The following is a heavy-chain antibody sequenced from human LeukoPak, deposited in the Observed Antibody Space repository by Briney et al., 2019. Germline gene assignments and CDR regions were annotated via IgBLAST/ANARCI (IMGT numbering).Heavy chain of an antibody. CDR2: IHHSGNS. V-gene: IGHV4-59*02. CDR1: GASVTDYY. D-gene: IGHD2-8*01. Sequence: PSETLSLTCTVSGASVTDYYWSWIRQSPGKGLEWISYIHHSGNSDYNPSLRSRVTTSLDTSKNQFSLNLISVTAADTAVCTRGRWGLQSWSQGTLVTVSS. CDR3: GRWGLQS. J-gene: IGHJ5*02.